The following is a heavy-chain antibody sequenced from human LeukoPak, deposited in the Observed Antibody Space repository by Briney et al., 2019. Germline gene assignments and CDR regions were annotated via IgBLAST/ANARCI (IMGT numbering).Heavy chain of an antibody. Sequence: GVSLRLSCAASGFTVSSNYMSWVRQAPGKGLEWVTVIYSGGSTYYADSVKGRFTISRDNSKNTLYLQMNSLRAEGTAVYYCARVQFNYGSGSFEYWGKGTLVTVSS. CDR2: IYSGGST. D-gene: IGHD3-10*01. V-gene: IGHV3-66*02. CDR3: ARVQFNYGSGSFEY. J-gene: IGHJ4*02. CDR1: GFTVSSNY.